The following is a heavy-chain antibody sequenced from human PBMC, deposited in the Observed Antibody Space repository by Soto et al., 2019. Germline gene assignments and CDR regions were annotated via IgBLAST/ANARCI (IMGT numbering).Heavy chain of an antibody. CDR3: ARVGRSSGSLGY. Sequence: GGSLRLSCAASGFTFSSYWMHWVRQAPGKGLVWVANINQDGSETNYADSVKGRFTISRDNAKNSLYLQMNSLRAEDTAVYYCARVGRSSGSLGYWGQGTLVTVSS. V-gene: IGHV3-7*01. CDR1: GFTFSSYW. J-gene: IGHJ4*02. D-gene: IGHD6-19*01. CDR2: INQDGSET.